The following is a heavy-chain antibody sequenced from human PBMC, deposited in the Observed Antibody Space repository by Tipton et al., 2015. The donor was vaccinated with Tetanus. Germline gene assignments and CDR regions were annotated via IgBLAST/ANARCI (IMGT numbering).Heavy chain of an antibody. V-gene: IGHV4-31*03. CDR2: IYYSGST. D-gene: IGHD5-12*01. Sequence: TLSLTCTVSGGSISSGGYYWSWIRQHPGKGLEWIGYIYYSGSTYYNPSLKSRVTISVDTSKNQFSLKLSSVTAADTAVYYCARDGGYGNRELYNWFDPWGQGTLVTVSS. CDR1: GGSISSGGYY. J-gene: IGHJ5*02. CDR3: ARDGGYGNRELYNWFDP.